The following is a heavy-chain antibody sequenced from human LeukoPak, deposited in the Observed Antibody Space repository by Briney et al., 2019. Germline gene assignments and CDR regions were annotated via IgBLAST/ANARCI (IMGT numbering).Heavy chain of an antibody. V-gene: IGHV2-5*01. Sequence: SGPTLVKPTQTLTLTCTFSGFSLSTRGVGVGWIRHPPGKALEWLALNYWNDDKRYSPSLKSRLTITKDSSKNQVVLTMTDMDAVDTATYYGAHTEIVVSAFDIWGQGTMVTVSS. J-gene: IGHJ3*02. D-gene: IGHD3-22*01. CDR3: AHTEIVVSAFDI. CDR2: NYWNDDK. CDR1: GFSLSTRGVG.